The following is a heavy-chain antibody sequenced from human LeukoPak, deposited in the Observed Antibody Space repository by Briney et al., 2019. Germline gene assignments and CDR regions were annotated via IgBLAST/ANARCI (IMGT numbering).Heavy chain of an antibody. V-gene: IGHV4-38-2*02. Sequence: KPSETLSLTCTVSGYSISSGYYWGWIRQPPGKGLEWIGSIYHRGSTYYNPSLKSRVSISVDTSKKQFSLKLSSVTAADTAVYYCARGQRIAGASFFDFWGQGTLVTVSS. CDR3: ARGQRIAGASFFDF. J-gene: IGHJ4*01. CDR1: GYSISSGYY. CDR2: IYHRGST. D-gene: IGHD1-26*01.